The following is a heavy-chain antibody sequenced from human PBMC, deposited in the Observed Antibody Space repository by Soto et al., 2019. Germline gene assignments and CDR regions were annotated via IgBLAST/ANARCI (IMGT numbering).Heavy chain of an antibody. CDR3: AKDRGYSGYDNWFDS. CDR1: GFTFSSYA. D-gene: IGHD5-12*01. Sequence: EVQLLESGGGLVQPGGSLRLSCAASGFTFSSYAMRWVRQAPGQGLEWVSAISGSGGTTYYADSVKGRFTISRDNSENTLYLQMNSLRAEDTAVYYCAKDRGYSGYDNWFDSWGQGTVVTVSS. CDR2: ISGSGGTT. V-gene: IGHV3-23*01. J-gene: IGHJ5*01.